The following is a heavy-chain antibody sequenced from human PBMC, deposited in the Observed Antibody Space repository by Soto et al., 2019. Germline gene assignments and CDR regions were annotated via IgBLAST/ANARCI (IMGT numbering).Heavy chain of an antibody. CDR2: ISSSSSTI. CDR1: GFTFSSYS. V-gene: IGHV3-48*02. J-gene: IGHJ4*02. Sequence: GGSLRLSCAASGFTFSSYSMNWVRQAPGKGLEWVSYISSSSSTIYYADSVKGRFTISRDNAKNSLYLQMNSLRDEDTGVYYCARGMVYENWGSIKGVVDYWGQGTLVTVSS. D-gene: IGHD2-8*01. CDR3: ARGMVYENWGSIKGVVDY.